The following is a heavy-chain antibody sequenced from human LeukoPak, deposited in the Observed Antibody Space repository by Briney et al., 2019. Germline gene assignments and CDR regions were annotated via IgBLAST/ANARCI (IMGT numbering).Heavy chain of an antibody. J-gene: IGHJ4*02. D-gene: IGHD6-13*01. CDR3: VRDRRDRIAAAGIFDY. Sequence: GGSLRLSCAASGFTFSSYSMNWVRQAPGKGLEWVSSISSSSSYIYYADSVKGRFTISRDNAKNSLYLQMNSLRAEDTAVYYCVRDRRDRIAAAGIFDYWGQGTLVTVSS. V-gene: IGHV3-21*01. CDR2: ISSSSSYI. CDR1: GFTFSSYS.